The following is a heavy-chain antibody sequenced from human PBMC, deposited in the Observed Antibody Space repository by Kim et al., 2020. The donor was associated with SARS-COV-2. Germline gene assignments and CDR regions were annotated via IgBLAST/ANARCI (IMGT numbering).Heavy chain of an antibody. Sequence: GGSLRLSCAASGFTFSSYAMHWVRQAPGKGLEWVAVISYDGSNKYYADSVKGRFTISRDNSKNTLYLQMNSLRAEDTAVYYCARDRGYSYGYRIDYWGQGTLVTVSS. CDR3: ARDRGYSYGYRIDY. CDR1: GFTFSSYA. D-gene: IGHD5-18*01. J-gene: IGHJ4*02. V-gene: IGHV3-30*04. CDR2: ISYDGSNK.